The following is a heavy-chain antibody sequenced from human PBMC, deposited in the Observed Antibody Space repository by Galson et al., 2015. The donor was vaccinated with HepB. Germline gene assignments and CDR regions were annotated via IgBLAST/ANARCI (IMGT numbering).Heavy chain of an antibody. V-gene: IGHV1-18*04. D-gene: IGHD4-11*01. Sequence: SVKVSCKASGSTFTSYGLSWVRQAPGQGLEWMGWISAYNGNTNYAQKLHGRVTMTTDTSTSTAYMELRSLRSDDTAVYYCARDPPYLTPHDYSNYNYYYAMDVWGQGTTVTVSS. J-gene: IGHJ6*02. CDR1: GSTFTSYG. CDR2: ISAYNGNT. CDR3: ARDPPYLTPHDYSNYNYYYAMDV.